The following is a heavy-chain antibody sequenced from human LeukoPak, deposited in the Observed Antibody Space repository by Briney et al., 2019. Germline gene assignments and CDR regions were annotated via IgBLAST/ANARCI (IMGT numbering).Heavy chain of an antibody. V-gene: IGHV3-21*01. Sequence: GGSLRLSCAASGFTFSSYSMNWVRQAPGKGLEWVSSISSSSYIYYADSVKGRFTISRDNAKNSLYLQMNSLRAEDTAVYYCARGVVVVTHGMNFFDYWGQGIQVTVSS. CDR1: GFTFSSYS. CDR3: ARGVVVVTHGMNFFDY. CDR2: ISSSSYI. D-gene: IGHD2-21*02. J-gene: IGHJ4*02.